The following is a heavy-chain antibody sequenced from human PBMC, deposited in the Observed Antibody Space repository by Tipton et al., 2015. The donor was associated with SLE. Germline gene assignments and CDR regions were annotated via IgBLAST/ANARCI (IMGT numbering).Heavy chain of an antibody. V-gene: IGHV4-59*08. CDR3: ARLVVLAAEGLYSFDY. D-gene: IGHD2-15*01. J-gene: IGHJ4*01. Sequence: LRLSCTVSGGSISNSYWTWIRQPPGKGLEWIGYISWIGSTNYNPSLKSRVTMSVDTSMNQFSLELSSVTAADTAVYYCARLVVLAAEGLYSFDYWGHGTLVTVSS. CDR1: GGSISNSY. CDR2: ISWIGST.